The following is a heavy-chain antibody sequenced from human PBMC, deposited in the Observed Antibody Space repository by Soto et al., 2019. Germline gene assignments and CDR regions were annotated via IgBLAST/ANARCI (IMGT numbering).Heavy chain of an antibody. CDR2: TYYSGST. D-gene: IGHD3-10*01. CDR1: GGSINSGDYY. V-gene: IGHV4-31*03. Sequence: QVQLQESGPGLVKTSQTLSLTCTVSGGSINSGDYYWSWIRQHPGKGLEGIGYTYYSGSTYYNPSLKSRLTISVDTSKNQFSLKLSSVAAADTAVYYCAREEVAYYGSGSYNWFDPGGQGTLVTVSS. J-gene: IGHJ5*02. CDR3: AREEVAYYGSGSYNWFDP.